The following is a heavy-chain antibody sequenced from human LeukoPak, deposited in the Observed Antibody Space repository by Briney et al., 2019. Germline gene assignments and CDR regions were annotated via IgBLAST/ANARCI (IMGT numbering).Heavy chain of an antibody. J-gene: IGHJ5*02. Sequence: SETLSLTCTVSGGSISSSSYYWGWIRQPPGKGLEWIGSIYYSGSTYYNPSLKSRVTISVDTSKNQFSLKLSSVTAADTAVYYCARRFSGYDLGRWFDPWGQGTLVTVSS. CDR3: ARRFSGYDLGRWFDP. CDR1: GGSISSSSYY. V-gene: IGHV4-39*01. D-gene: IGHD5-12*01. CDR2: IYYSGST.